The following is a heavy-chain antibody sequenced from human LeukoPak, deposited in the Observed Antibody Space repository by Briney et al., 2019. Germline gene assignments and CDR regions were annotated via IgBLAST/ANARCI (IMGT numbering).Heavy chain of an antibody. CDR1: GASISSVAYS. V-gene: IGHV4-30-2*01. J-gene: IGHJ5*02. Sequence: SQTLSLTCTVSGASISSVAYSWSWIRQPPGQGLEWIGYIYHSGSTYYNPTLRGRVTISIDRSKNQFSLKLTSMTAADTAVYYCARRDSSGWTSWFDPWGQGNLVTVSS. D-gene: IGHD6-19*01. CDR3: ARRDSSGWTSWFDP. CDR2: IYHSGST.